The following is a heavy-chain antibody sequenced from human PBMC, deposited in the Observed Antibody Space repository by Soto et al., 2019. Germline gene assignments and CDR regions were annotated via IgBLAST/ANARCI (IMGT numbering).Heavy chain of an antibody. D-gene: IGHD3-22*01. Sequence: AAVKVSCKASGGTFSSYAISWGGQAPGQGREWMGGIIPIFATANYAQKFQGRVTITADESTSTAYLELSSLRSEDTAVYYCASTPSYYYDSSGPGSMDVWGQGTTVTVSS. CDR1: GGTFSSYA. CDR3: ASTPSYYYDSSGPGSMDV. CDR2: IIPIFATA. J-gene: IGHJ6*02. V-gene: IGHV1-69*13.